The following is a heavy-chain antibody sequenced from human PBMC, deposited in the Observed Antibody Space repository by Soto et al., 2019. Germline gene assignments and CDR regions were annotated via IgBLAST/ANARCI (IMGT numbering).Heavy chain of an antibody. Sequence: QITLKESGPTLVKPTQTLTLTCTFSGFSLSTSGVGVGWIRQPPGKALEWLALIYWDDDKRYSPSLKSKLTITKDTSKNQVVLTMTNMDPVDTATYYCAHSRVDDYGERFDYWGQGTLVTVSS. V-gene: IGHV2-5*02. D-gene: IGHD4-17*01. CDR3: AHSRVDDYGERFDY. J-gene: IGHJ4*02. CDR2: IYWDDDK. CDR1: GFSLSTSGVG.